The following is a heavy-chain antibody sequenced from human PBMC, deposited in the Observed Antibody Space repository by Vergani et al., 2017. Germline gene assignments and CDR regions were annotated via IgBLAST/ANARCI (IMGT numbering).Heavy chain of an antibody. Sequence: QVQLQQWGGGLLKPSETLSLTCVVNGVSFTSYHLTWIRQSPGEGLEWVGDIYHTGRHDYNPSLKSRLTLSVGKSRNQFSLTLNFVTATDTAIYFCSRVNTETNGHLYYYYYMGVWGQGTAVTVS. CDR3: SRVNTETNGHLYYYYYMGV. D-gene: IGHD4-11*01. CDR2: IYHTGRH. J-gene: IGHJ6*03. V-gene: IGHV4-34*01. CDR1: GVSFTSYH.